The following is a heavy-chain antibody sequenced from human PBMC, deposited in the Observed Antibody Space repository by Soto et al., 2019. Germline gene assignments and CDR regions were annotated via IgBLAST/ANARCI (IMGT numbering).Heavy chain of an antibody. V-gene: IGHV4-59*01. D-gene: IGHD5-12*01. CDR2: VSRGGTAAYMSEGEAP. Sequence: QVQLQESGPRLVRPSETLSLTCTVSGVSIDNFFWSWIRQSPGKGLEWIGYVSRGGTAAYMSEGEAPNSTPPLEVRAPFSLDLPKNQFSLKLTSVTAADTAVYYCARDRGGITVASKPLGEWFDPWGQGTLVTVSS. CDR1: GVSIDNFF. J-gene: IGHJ5*02. CDR3: ARDRGGITVASKPLGEWFDP.